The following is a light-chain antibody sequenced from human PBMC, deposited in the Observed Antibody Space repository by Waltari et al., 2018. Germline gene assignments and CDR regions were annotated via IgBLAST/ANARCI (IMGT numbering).Light chain of an antibody. Sequence: DIVMTQSPLSLPVTPGEPASISCRSSRSLLHSNGYNYLDWYLQKPGQSPQLLIYLGCNRASGVPDRFSGSGSGTDFTLKISRVEAEDVGVYYCMQALQAPLTFGGGTKVEIK. CDR1: RSLLHSNGYNY. J-gene: IGKJ4*01. CDR2: LGC. CDR3: MQALQAPLT. V-gene: IGKV2-28*01.